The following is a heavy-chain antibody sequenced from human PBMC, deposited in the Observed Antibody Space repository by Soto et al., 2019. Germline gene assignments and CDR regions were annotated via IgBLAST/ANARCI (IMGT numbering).Heavy chain of an antibody. CDR2: IYYSGST. V-gene: IGHV4-30-4*01. CDR1: GGSINSYY. Sequence: SETLSLTCTVSGGSINSYYWSWIRQPPGKGLEWIGYIYYSGSTYYNPSLKSRVTISVDTSTNQFSLKLSSVTAADTAVYYCARERPDGSRLDPWGQGTLVTVSS. CDR3: ARERPDGSRLDP. D-gene: IGHD6-13*01. J-gene: IGHJ5*02.